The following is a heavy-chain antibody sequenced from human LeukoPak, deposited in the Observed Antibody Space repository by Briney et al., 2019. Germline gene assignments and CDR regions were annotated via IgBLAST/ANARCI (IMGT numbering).Heavy chain of an antibody. V-gene: IGHV3-30-3*01. J-gene: IGHJ6*03. Sequence: GGSLRLSCATSGFTFSNYAIHWVRQAPGKGLEWVAVISYDGSNKYYADSVKGRFTISRDNSKNTLYLQMNSLRAEDTAVYYCARDKGYDFWSGPRESYYYYYMDVWAKGPRSPSP. CDR1: GFTFSNYA. CDR3: ARDKGYDFWSGPRESYYYYYMDV. D-gene: IGHD3-3*01. CDR2: ISYDGSNK.